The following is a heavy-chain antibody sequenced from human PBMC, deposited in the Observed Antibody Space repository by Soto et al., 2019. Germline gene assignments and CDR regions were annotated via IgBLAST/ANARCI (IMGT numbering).Heavy chain of an antibody. V-gene: IGHV1-18*01. J-gene: IGHJ6*03. CDR1: GYTFTSYG. D-gene: IGHD1-20*01. CDR3: ARDHGYNWNRVYYYYYYMDV. Sequence: ASVKVSCKASGYTFTSYGISWVRQAPGQGLEWMGWISAYNGNTNYAQKLQGRVTMTTDTSTSTAYMELRSLRSDDTAVYYCARDHGYNWNRVYYYYYYMDVWGKGTTVTVSS. CDR2: ISAYNGNT.